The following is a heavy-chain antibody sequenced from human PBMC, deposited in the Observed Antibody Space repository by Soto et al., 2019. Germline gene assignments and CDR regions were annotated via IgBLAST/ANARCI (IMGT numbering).Heavy chain of an antibody. D-gene: IGHD4-17*01. CDR3: AKEEYYGDRTYYFDY. CDR1: GFTFSSYG. V-gene: IGHV3-30*18. CDR2: ISYDGSNK. J-gene: IGHJ4*02. Sequence: HPGGSLRLSCAASGFTFSSYGMHWVRQAPGKGLEWVAVISYDGSNKYYADSVKGRFTISRDNSKNTLYLQMNSLRAEDTALYYCAKEEYYGDRTYYFDYWGQGTLVTVSS.